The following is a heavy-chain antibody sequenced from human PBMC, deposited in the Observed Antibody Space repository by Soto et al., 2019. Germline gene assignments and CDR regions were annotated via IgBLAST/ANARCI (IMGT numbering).Heavy chain of an antibody. Sequence: EVQLVESGGGLVQPGGFLKLSCVASGFTFSGSGIHWVRQASGKGLEWVGRIRSKANNYATAYAASVTGRFTISRDDSKNTPFLQMNSLKTEDTAVYYCARPARSSSRGTKNYYYGLEVWGQGTTVIVSS. CDR2: IRSKANNYAT. CDR3: ARPARSSSRGTKNYYYGLEV. V-gene: IGHV3-73*02. D-gene: IGHD6-6*01. J-gene: IGHJ6*02. CDR1: GFTFSGSG.